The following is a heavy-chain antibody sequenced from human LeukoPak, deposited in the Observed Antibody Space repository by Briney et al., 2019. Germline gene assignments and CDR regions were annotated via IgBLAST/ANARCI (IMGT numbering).Heavy chain of an antibody. V-gene: IGHV3-20*04. CDR1: GFSFDDYG. J-gene: IGHJ4*02. CDR2: INWNGGST. D-gene: IGHD4-17*01. Sequence: GSLRLSCAASGFSFDDYGMSWVRQAPGKGLEWVSGINWNGGSTGYADSVKGRFTISRDNAKNSLYLQMNSLRAEDTAVYYCAREVTTVTTRAYDYWGQGTLVTVSS. CDR3: AREVTTVTTRAYDY.